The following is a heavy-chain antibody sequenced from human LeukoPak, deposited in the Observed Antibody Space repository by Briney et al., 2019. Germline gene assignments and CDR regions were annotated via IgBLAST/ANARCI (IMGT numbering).Heavy chain of an antibody. V-gene: IGHV3-30*04. CDR1: GFTFSSYA. CDR3: AKDTSPPMTAVTYDFDLAFYY. CDR2: ISYDGSNK. J-gene: IGHJ4*02. Sequence: GRSLRLSCAASGFTFSSYAMHWVRQAPGKGLEWVAVISYDGSNKYYADSVKGRFTISRDNSKNTLYLQMNSLRAEDTAVYYCAKDTSPPMTAVTYDFDLAFYYWGQGTLVTVSS. D-gene: IGHD4-17*01.